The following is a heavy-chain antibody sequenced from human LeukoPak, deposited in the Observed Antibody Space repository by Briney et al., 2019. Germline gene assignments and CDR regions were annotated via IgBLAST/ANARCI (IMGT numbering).Heavy chain of an antibody. J-gene: IGHJ6*02. Sequence: SETLSLTCTVSGGSISSSSYYWGWIRQPPGKGLEWIGSIYYSGGTYYNPSLKSRVTISVDTSKNQFSLKLSSVTAADTAVYYCAGVAGSGSGSYPQYGMDVWGQGTTVTVSS. D-gene: IGHD3-10*01. CDR3: AGVAGSGSGSYPQYGMDV. V-gene: IGHV4-39*07. CDR1: GGSISSSSYY. CDR2: IYYSGGT.